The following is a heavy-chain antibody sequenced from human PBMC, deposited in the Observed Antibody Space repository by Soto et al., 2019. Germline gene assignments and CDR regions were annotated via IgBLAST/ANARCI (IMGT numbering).Heavy chain of an antibody. Sequence: SVKVSCKASGGTFSSYAISWVRQAPGQGLEWMGRIIPILGIANYVQKFQGRVTITADKSTSTAYMELSSLRSEDTAVYYCARGRGACGGDCYYYFDYWGQGTLVTVSS. V-gene: IGHV1-69*04. J-gene: IGHJ4*02. CDR3: ARGRGACGGDCYYYFDY. CDR1: GGTFSSYA. D-gene: IGHD2-21*02. CDR2: IIPILGIA.